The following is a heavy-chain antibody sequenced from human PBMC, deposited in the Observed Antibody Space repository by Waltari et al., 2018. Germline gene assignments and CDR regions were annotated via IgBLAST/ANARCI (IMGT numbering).Heavy chain of an antibody. V-gene: IGHV3-9*01. D-gene: IGHD3-3*01. CDR1: GFTFDDYA. Sequence: EVQLVESGGGLVQPGRSLRLSCAASGFTFDDYAMHWVRQAPGKGLQWVSGIIWNIGSLGFSDSVKGRFTISRDNAKNSLYLQMNSLRADDTALYYCAKDMLYDFWSGSFDYWGQGTLVTVSS. J-gene: IGHJ4*02. CDR2: IIWNIGSL. CDR3: AKDMLYDFWSGSFDY.